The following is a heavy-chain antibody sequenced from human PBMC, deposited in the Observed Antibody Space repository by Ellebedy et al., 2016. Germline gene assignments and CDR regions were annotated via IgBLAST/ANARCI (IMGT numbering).Heavy chain of an antibody. Sequence: GGSLRLSXAASGFTFSSYWMSWVRQAPGKGLEWVANIKQDGSEKYYVDSVKGRFTISRDNAKNSLYLQMNSLRAEDTAVYYCARGGVGDYYYYYGMDVWGQGTTVTVSS. CDR2: IKQDGSEK. V-gene: IGHV3-7*02. CDR3: ARGGVGDYYYYYGMDV. J-gene: IGHJ6*02. CDR1: GFTFSSYW. D-gene: IGHD3-10*01.